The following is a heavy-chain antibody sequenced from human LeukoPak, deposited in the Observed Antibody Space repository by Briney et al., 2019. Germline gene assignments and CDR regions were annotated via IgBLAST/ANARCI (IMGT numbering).Heavy chain of an antibody. Sequence: ASVKVSCKASGGTFSSYAISWVRQAPGQGLEWMGRIIPIFGTANYAQKFQGRVTITTDESTSTAYMELSSLRSEDTAVYYCAREASNYGVYYYYMDVWGKGTTVTVSS. J-gene: IGHJ6*03. V-gene: IGHV1-69*05. CDR1: GGTFSSYA. CDR3: AREASNYGVYYYYMDV. D-gene: IGHD4-11*01. CDR2: IIPIFGTA.